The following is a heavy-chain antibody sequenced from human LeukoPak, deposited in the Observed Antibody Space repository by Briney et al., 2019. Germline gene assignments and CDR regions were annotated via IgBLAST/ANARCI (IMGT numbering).Heavy chain of an antibody. Sequence: PSETLSLTCTVSGGSISSSSYYWGWIRQPPGKGLEGIGSIYYSGSTYYNPSLKSRVTISVDTSKKQFSLVLSSVTAADTAVYYCARQGYSSGWYGDYWGQGTLVTVSS. CDR1: GGSISSSSYY. J-gene: IGHJ4*02. CDR2: IYYSGST. D-gene: IGHD6-19*01. CDR3: ARQGYSSGWYGDY. V-gene: IGHV4-39*01.